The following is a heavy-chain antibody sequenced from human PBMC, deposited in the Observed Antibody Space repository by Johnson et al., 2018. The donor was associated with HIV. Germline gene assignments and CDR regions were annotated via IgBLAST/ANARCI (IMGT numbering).Heavy chain of an antibody. CDR1: GFTLSNVW. CDR2: IKTKVSGGTA. J-gene: IGHJ3*02. CDR3: ATIFMGSNYYSAFDM. V-gene: IGHV3-15*01. D-gene: IGHD1-26*01. Sequence: VQLVESGGGLVKPGGSLRLSCVASGFTLSNVWMSWVRQVPGKGLEWIGRIKTKVSGGTAEYAAPVNARFTISRDDSKNTLYLQINSLETEDTAVYYCATIFMGSNYYSAFDMWGQGTMVTVSS.